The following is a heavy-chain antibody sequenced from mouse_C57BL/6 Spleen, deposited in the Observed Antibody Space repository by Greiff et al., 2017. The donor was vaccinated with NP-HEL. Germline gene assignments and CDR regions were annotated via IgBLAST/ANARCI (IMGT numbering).Heavy chain of an antibody. J-gene: IGHJ4*01. CDR1: GFTFSSYG. CDR3: ARPPTTVVAKGCAMDY. V-gene: IGHV5-6*01. Sequence: EVKLVESGGDLVKPGGSLKLSCAASGFTFSSYGMSWVRQTPDQRLEWVATISSGGSYTYYPDSVKGRFTISRDNAKNTLYLQMSSLKSEDTAMYYCARPPTTVVAKGCAMDYWGQGTSVTVSS. D-gene: IGHD1-1*01. CDR2: ISSGGSYT.